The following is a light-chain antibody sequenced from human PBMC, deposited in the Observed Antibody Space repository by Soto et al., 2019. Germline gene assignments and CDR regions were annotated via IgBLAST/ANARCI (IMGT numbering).Light chain of an antibody. J-gene: IGLJ1*01. Sequence: QPVLTQPASVSGSPGQSITISCTGTSSDVGGYNYVSWYQQHPGKAPKLIIYDVSNRPSGVSNRFSGSKSGNTASLTISGLQAEDEADYYCSSYTSSSTHVFGTGTKVTVL. CDR2: DVS. CDR1: SSDVGGYNY. V-gene: IGLV2-14*01. CDR3: SSYTSSSTHV.